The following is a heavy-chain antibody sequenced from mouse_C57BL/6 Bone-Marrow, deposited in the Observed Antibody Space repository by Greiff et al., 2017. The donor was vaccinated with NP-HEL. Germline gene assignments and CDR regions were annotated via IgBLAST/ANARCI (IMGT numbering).Heavy chain of an antibody. Sequence: EVKLVESEGGLVQPGSSMKLSCTASGFTFSDYYMAWVRQVPEKGLEWVANINYDGSSTYYLDSLKSRFIISRDNAKNILYLQMSSLKSEDTATYYCARENWDGDFDYWGQGTTPTVSS. CDR1: GFTFSDYY. D-gene: IGHD4-1*01. V-gene: IGHV5-16*01. CDR3: ARENWDGDFDY. CDR2: INYDGSST. J-gene: IGHJ2*01.